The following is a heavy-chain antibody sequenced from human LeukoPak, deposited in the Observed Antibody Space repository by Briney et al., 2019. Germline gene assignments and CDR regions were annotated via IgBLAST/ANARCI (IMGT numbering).Heavy chain of an antibody. D-gene: IGHD3-22*01. Sequence: SETLSLTCTVSGASFNSDDQYWNWIRQSPGNGLEWIGSIHPSGMLYNNPSLEGRVTMSRDTSKNQFSLNLDSVTAADTAVYFCSRGLDSRKLGYWGQGILVTVSS. CDR2: IHPSGML. CDR1: GASFNSDDQY. CDR3: SRGLDSRKLGY. J-gene: IGHJ4*02. V-gene: IGHV4-31*03.